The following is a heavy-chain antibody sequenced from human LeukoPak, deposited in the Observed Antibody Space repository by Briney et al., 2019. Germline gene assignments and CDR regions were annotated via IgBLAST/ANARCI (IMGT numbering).Heavy chain of an antibody. CDR3: ARDSIAVAGDYYYGMDV. D-gene: IGHD6-19*01. V-gene: IGHV4-4*07. Sequence: PSETLSLTCTVSGGSISSYYWSWIRQPAGKELEWIGRIYTSGSTNYNPSLKSRVTMSVDTSKNQFSLKLSSVTAAGTAVYYCARDSIAVAGDYYYGMDVWGQGTTVTVSS. CDR2: IYTSGST. J-gene: IGHJ6*02. CDR1: GGSISSYY.